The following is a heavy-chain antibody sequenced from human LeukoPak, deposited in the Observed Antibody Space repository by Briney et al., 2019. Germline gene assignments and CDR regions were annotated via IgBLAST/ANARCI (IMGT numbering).Heavy chain of an antibody. D-gene: IGHD3-10*01. CDR3: ARDSGFD. Sequence: GGSLRLSCAVTGFTFSSYVMSWVRQAPGKGLEWVSSISGSGGSTYYADSVKGRFTISRDNSKKTLYLQMNSLRADDTAVYYCARDSGFDWGQGTLVTVSS. CDR1: GFTFSSYV. CDR2: ISGSGGST. V-gene: IGHV3-23*01. J-gene: IGHJ4*02.